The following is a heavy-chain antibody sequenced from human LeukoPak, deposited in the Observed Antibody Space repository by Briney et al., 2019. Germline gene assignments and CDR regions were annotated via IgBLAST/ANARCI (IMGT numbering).Heavy chain of an antibody. V-gene: IGHV4-34*01. CDR3: ARRRLSSSWYYFDY. J-gene: IGHJ4*02. CDR2: INHSGST. Sequence: SETLSLXCAVYGGSYSGYYWSWIRQPPGKGLESIGEINHSGSTNYNPSLKSRVTISVDTSKNQFSLKLSSVTAADTAVYYCARRRLSSSWYYFDYWGQGTLVTVSS. D-gene: IGHD6-13*01. CDR1: GGSYSGYY.